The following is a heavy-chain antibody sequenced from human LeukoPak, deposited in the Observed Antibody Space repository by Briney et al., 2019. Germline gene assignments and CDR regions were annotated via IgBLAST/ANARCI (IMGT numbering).Heavy chain of an antibody. Sequence: HSETLSLTCTVSGGSISSSSYYWGWIRQPPGKGLEWIGSIYYSGNTYFNPSLKSRVTISVDTSKNQFALKLSSVTAADTAFYCCARHSNGYFDYWGQGPRLTVSS. CDR2: IYYSGNT. J-gene: IGHJ4*02. D-gene: IGHD3-22*01. CDR1: GGSISSSSYY. V-gene: IGHV4-39*01. CDR3: ARHSNGYFDY.